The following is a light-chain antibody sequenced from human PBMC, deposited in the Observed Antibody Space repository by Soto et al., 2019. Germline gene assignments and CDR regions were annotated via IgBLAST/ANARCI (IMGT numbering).Light chain of an antibody. CDR1: SSNIGRNY. Sequence: QPVLTQPPSASGTPGQRVTISCSGSSSNIGRNYVYWYQQLSGTAPKLLIYKNNQRPSGVPDRFSGSKSGTSASLAISGLRSEDEADYYCATWDASLSGWVFGGGTKLTVL. CDR2: KNN. J-gene: IGLJ3*02. V-gene: IGLV1-47*01. CDR3: ATWDASLSGWV.